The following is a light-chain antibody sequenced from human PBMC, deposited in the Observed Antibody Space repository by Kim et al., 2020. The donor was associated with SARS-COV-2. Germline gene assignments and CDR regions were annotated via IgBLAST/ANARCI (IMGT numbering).Light chain of an antibody. V-gene: IGKV1-5*03. CDR1: RSISSW. Sequence: ALVGSRVTIPCRAKRSISSWLSWYQQEPGKAPKLLFYKSTTLQRGVPSRFSGSGSGTEFTLTISSLQPDYFATYYFQQYNTYSTFGQGTKVDIK. CDR3: QQYNTYST. J-gene: IGKJ1*01. CDR2: KST.